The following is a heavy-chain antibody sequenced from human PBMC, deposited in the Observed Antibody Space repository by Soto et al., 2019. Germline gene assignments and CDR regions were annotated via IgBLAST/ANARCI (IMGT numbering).Heavy chain of an antibody. V-gene: IGHV4-31*03. D-gene: IGHD3-22*01. J-gene: IGHJ4*02. CDR1: GGSISSGGYY. CDR3: ARKVVPSAPFDY. CDR2: IYYSGST. Sequence: SETLSLTCTVSGGSISSGGYYWSWIRQHPGKGLEWIGYIYYSGSTYYNPSLKSRVTRSVDTSKNQFSLKLSSVTAADTAVYYCARKVVPSAPFDYWGQETLVTVSA.